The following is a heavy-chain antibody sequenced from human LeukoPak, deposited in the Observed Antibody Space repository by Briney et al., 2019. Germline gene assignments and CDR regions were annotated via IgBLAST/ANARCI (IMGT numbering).Heavy chain of an antibody. CDR2: IYSGGST. CDR1: GFTVSSNY. V-gene: IGHV3-53*01. J-gene: IGHJ6*02. Sequence: PGGSLRLSCAASGFTVSSNYMSWVRQAPGKGLEWVSVIYSGGSTFYADSVKGRFTISRDNSKNTLYLQMNSLRAEDTAVYYCARRHYYYGMDVWGQGTTVTVSS. CDR3: ARRHYYYGMDV.